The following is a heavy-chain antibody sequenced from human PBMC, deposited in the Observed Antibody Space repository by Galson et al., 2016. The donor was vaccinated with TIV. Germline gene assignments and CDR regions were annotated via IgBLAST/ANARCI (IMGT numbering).Heavy chain of an antibody. J-gene: IGHJ5*01. CDR1: GFTFSNYA. V-gene: IGHV3-23*01. CDR2: VSGSGGST. D-gene: IGHD6-13*01. CDR3: AKDREMYIAATGASDS. Sequence: LSCAASGFTFSNYAMNWVRQGPGKGLEWVSVVSGSGGSTCYADSVKGRFTVSRDNSKNTLYLQMNSLRAEDTAIYYCAKDREMYIAATGASDSWGQGTPVTVSS.